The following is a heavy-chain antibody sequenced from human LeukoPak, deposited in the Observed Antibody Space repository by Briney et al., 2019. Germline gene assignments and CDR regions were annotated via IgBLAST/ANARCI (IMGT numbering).Heavy chain of an antibody. CDR1: GFNVNNE. D-gene: IGHD2-15*01. CDR3: AGGPYCSGGSCYSYNWFDP. Sequence: GGSLRLSCAAAGFNVNNELTWVRQAPGKGLEWVSFIYSGGNTDYADSVQGRFIISRDISKNTLNLQMNNLRVDDTAVYYCAGGPYCSGGSCYSYNWFDPWGQGTLVTVSS. J-gene: IGHJ5*02. CDR2: IYSGGNT. V-gene: IGHV3-66*01.